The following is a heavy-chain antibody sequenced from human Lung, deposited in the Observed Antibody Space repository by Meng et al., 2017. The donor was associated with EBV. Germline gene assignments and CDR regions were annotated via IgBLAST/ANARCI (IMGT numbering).Heavy chain of an antibody. Sequence: QAQLVQSGAEVKKPGASVKVSCKGSGYTFTSYAMHWVRQAPGQRLEWMGWIDAANGNTKYPQKFQGRVTITRDTSASTAYMELSSLRSEDTAVYYCASRPGIAVAGFDYWGQGTLVTVSS. CDR2: IDAANGNT. J-gene: IGHJ4*02. D-gene: IGHD6-19*01. V-gene: IGHV1-3*01. CDR3: ASRPGIAVAGFDY. CDR1: GYTFTSYA.